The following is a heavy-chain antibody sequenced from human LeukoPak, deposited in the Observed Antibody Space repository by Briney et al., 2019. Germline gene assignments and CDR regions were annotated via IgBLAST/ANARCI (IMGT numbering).Heavy chain of an antibody. Sequence: ASVKVSCKASGYTFTNYDINWVRQATGQGLEWMGWMNPKSANTGCAQKFQGRVTMTTDTSSSTAYMELRSLRSDDTAVYYCARTDRRAYYDFWSGYRYENWFDPWGQGTLVTVSS. V-gene: IGHV1-8*01. D-gene: IGHD3-3*01. CDR2: MNPKSANT. J-gene: IGHJ5*02. CDR1: GYTFTNYD. CDR3: ARTDRRAYYDFWSGYRYENWFDP.